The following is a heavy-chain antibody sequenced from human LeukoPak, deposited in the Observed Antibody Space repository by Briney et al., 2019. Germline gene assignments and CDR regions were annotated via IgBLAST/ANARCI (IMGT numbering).Heavy chain of an antibody. D-gene: IGHD6-13*01. J-gene: IGHJ4*02. CDR1: GFTFDDYA. Sequence: SGGSLRLSCAASGFTFDDYAMHWVRQAPGKGLEWVANMKYDGSEKYYVDSVKGRFTISRDNAKNSLYLQMNSLRAEDTAVYYCARDIEAAGLFLDYWGQGTLVTVSS. V-gene: IGHV3-7*01. CDR2: MKYDGSEK. CDR3: ARDIEAAGLFLDY.